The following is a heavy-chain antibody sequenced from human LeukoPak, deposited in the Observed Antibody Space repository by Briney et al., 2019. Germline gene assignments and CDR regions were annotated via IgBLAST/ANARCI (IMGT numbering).Heavy chain of an antibody. D-gene: IGHD4-17*01. CDR2: IYYSGST. V-gene: IGHV4-30-4*01. Sequence: SQTLSLTCTVSGGSISSGDYYRSWIRQPPGKGLEWIGYIYYSGSTYYNPSLKSRVTISVDTSKNQFSLKLSSVTAADTAVYYCARETYGDYRGDYWGQGTLVTVSS. CDR3: ARETYGDYRGDY. CDR1: GGSISSGDYY. J-gene: IGHJ4*02.